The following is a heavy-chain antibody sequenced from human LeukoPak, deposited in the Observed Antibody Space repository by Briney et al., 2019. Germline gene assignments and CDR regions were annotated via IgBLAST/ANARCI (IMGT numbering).Heavy chain of an antibody. CDR2: INHSGST. J-gene: IGHJ6*03. CDR3: GRCYSSSWASYYYYYCMDV. CDR1: GGSFSGYY. Sequence: PSETLSLTCAVSGGSFSGYYWSWIRQPPGKGLEWIGEINHSGSTNYNPSPKSRVTTSAETSKNKLSLKLSSVTAADTAVAYCGRCYSSSWASYYYYYCMDVWGKGTTVTDSS. D-gene: IGHD6-13*01. V-gene: IGHV4-34*01.